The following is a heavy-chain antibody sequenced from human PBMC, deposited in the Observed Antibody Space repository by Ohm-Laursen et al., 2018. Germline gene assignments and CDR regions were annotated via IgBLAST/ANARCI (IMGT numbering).Heavy chain of an antibody. V-gene: IGHV3-7*01. J-gene: IGHJ4*02. CDR3: ATSANYAWRD. CDR1: GFTFNNYW. Sequence: SLRLSCSASGFTFNNYWMNWVRQAPGKGLEWVATINKDGSEKKYVDSVKGRFTISRDNAENSVYLQMNSLRVEDTAVYYCATSANYAWRDWGQGTLVTVSS. CDR2: INKDGSEK. D-gene: IGHD4/OR15-4a*01.